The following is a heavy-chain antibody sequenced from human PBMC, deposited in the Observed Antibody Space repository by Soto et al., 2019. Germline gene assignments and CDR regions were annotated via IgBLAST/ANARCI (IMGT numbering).Heavy chain of an antibody. J-gene: IGHJ6*03. D-gene: IGHD3-10*01. CDR3: ARANEVPGVISPLYYYYYMDV. CDR1: GGSFSGYY. V-gene: IGHV4-34*01. CDR2: INHSGST. Sequence: SETLSLTCAVYGGSFSGYYWSWIRQPPGKGLEWIGEINHSGSTNYNPSLKSRVTISVDTSKNQFSLKLSSVTAADTAVYYCARANEVPGVISPLYYYYYMDVWGKGTTVTVSS.